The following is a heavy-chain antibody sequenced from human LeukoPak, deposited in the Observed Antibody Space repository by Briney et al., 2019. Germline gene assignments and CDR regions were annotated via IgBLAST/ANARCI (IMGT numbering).Heavy chain of an antibody. CDR1: GFTFSSYG. J-gene: IGHJ4*02. CDR3: VRGSWYFDY. Sequence: GGSLRLSCAASGFTFSSYGMHWVRQAPGKGLEWVAFIRYDGSNKYYADSVEGRFTISRDNSKNTLYLQMNSLRAEDTAVYYCVRGSWYFDYWGRGTLVTVSS. D-gene: IGHD6-13*01. CDR2: IRYDGSNK. V-gene: IGHV3-30*02.